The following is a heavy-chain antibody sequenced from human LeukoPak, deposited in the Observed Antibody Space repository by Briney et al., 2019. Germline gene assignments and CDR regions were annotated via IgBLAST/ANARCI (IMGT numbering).Heavy chain of an antibody. CDR2: IDSDTYGNTI. Sequence: GGSLRLSCAASGFTLSSYSMNWVRQAPGKGLEWISYIDSDTYGNTIYYPHTVKGRFTISRDTSKNTLFLQMNRLTIEDTAIYFCARDGRPLARVTASCFDSWGQGTLVTVS. V-gene: IGHV3-48*01. CDR1: GFTLSSYS. J-gene: IGHJ4*02. CDR3: ARDGRPLARVTASCFDS. D-gene: IGHD2-21*02.